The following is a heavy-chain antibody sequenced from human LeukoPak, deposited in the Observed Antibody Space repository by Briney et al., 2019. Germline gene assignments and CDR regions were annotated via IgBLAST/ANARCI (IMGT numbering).Heavy chain of an antibody. Sequence: PLETLSLTCTVSGGSISSSSYYWGWIRQPPGKGLGWIGSIYYSGSTYYNPSLKSRVTISVDTSKNQFSLKLSSVTAADTAVYYCARHIGYSYGLYFDYWGQGTLVTVSS. D-gene: IGHD5-18*01. J-gene: IGHJ4*02. V-gene: IGHV4-39*01. CDR3: ARHIGYSYGLYFDY. CDR2: IYYSGST. CDR1: GGSISSSSYY.